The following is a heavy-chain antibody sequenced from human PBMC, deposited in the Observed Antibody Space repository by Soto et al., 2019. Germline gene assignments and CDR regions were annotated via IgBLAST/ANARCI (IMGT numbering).Heavy chain of an antibody. V-gene: IGHV1-3*01. CDR2: INAGNGNT. CDR1: GYTFTNYN. CDR3: ARDPTGLQFLDCLQVAFDT. Sequence: GASVKVSCKASGYTFTNYNIHWVRQAPGQRPEWMGWINAGNGNTKYSQKFQGRFAITRDTSATTVYMQLSSLNSEDTAVYYCARDPTGLQFLDCLQVAFDTYGQGPLVT. D-gene: IGHD3-3*01. J-gene: IGHJ5*02.